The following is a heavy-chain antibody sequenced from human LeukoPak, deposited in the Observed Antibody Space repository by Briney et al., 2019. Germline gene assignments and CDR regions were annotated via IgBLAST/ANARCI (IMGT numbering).Heavy chain of an antibody. J-gene: IGHJ4*02. Sequence: TGGSLILSCAASGFTVRSYWMHWVRQPPGKGLVWVLCINSDGSTTSYADSVKGRFTISRDNAKNTLYQQMNSLRGENTAVYYCARGGTVTTYDYWCQGPLVIVSS. V-gene: IGHV3-74*01. CDR2: INSDGSTT. D-gene: IGHD4-17*01. CDR3: ARGGTVTTYDY. CDR1: GFTVRSYW.